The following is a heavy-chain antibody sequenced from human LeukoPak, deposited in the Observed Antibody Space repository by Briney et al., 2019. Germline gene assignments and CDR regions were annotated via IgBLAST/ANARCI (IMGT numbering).Heavy chain of an antibody. Sequence: GASLRLSCAASGFTFRDYVMSWVRQAPGKGLGWVSAITSSSGSIYYADSVKGRFTISRDNSKDTLYLQMNSLRAEDTAVYYCARDCTGGSCFSDYWGQGTLVTVSS. D-gene: IGHD2-15*01. J-gene: IGHJ4*02. CDR1: GFTFRDYV. CDR2: ITSSSGSI. CDR3: ARDCTGGSCFSDY. V-gene: IGHV3-23*01.